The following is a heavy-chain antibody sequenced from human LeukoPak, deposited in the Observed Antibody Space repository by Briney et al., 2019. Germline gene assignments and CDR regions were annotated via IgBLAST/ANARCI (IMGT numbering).Heavy chain of an antibody. CDR3: ARVWELSFDH. J-gene: IGHJ4*02. V-gene: IGHV3-53*01. D-gene: IGHD1-26*01. CDR2: SYSEEWVQISSGGGSS. CDR1: GFTVNTDH. Sequence: GGSLRLSCAASGFTVNTDHMSWVRQAPGKGLEWVAISYSEEWVQISSGGGSSQYAESVKGRFTISRDNSRSTLSLQMNSLRAEDTALYYCARVWELSFDHWGQGTLVTVSS.